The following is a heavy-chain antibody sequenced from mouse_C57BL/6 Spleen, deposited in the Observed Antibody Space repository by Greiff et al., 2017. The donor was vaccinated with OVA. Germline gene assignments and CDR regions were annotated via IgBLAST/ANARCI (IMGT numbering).Heavy chain of an antibody. D-gene: IGHD1-1*02. V-gene: IGHV5-6*02. J-gene: IGHJ1*03. CDR3: ARQDYYGGSYWYFDV. CDR1: GFTFSSYG. CDR2: ISSGGSYT. Sequence: EVKLVESGGDLVKPGGSLKLSCAASGFTFSSYGMSWVRQTPDKRLEWVATISSGGSYTYYPDSVKGRFTISRDNAKNTLYLQMSSLKSEDTAMYYCARQDYYGGSYWYFDVWGTGTTVTVSS.